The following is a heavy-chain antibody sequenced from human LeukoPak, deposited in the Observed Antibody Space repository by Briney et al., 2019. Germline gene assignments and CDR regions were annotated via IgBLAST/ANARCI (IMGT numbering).Heavy chain of an antibody. V-gene: IGHV1-8*01. Sequence: ASVKVSCKASGYTLTSYDINWVRQATGQGLEWMGWMNPNSGNTGYAQKFQGRVTMTRNTSISTAYMELSSLRSEDTAVYYCARGRRRGYYYGMDVWGQGTTVTVSS. CDR3: ARGRRRGYYYGMDV. CDR1: GYTLTSYD. CDR2: MNPNSGNT. J-gene: IGHJ6*02. D-gene: IGHD1-14*01.